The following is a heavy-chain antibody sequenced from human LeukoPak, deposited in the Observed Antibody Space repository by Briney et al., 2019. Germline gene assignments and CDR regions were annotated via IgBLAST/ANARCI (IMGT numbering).Heavy chain of an antibody. Sequence: SETLSLTCAVYGGSFSGYYWSWIRQPPGKGLEWIGEINHSGSTNYNPSLKSRVTISVDTSKNQFSLKLSSVTAADTAVYYCARGSSEQQRLTAFDPWGQGTLVTVSS. V-gene: IGHV4-34*01. CDR2: INHSGST. CDR3: ARGSSEQQRLTAFDP. J-gene: IGHJ5*02. CDR1: GGSFSGYY. D-gene: IGHD6-25*01.